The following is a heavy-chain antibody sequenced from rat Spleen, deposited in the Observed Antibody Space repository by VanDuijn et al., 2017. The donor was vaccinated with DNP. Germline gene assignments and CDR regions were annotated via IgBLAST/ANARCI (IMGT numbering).Heavy chain of an antibody. V-gene: IGHV2-43*01. Sequence: QVQLKESGPGLVQPSQTLSLACTVSGFSLTSFHMYWVRQSSGKGLEWMGVIWTGGSTEYNSALKSRLSISRDTSKSQVFLKMNSLQTEDTATYYCARSYYGYKAYFDYWGQGVMVTVSS. J-gene: IGHJ2*01. CDR3: ARSYYGYKAYFDY. D-gene: IGHD1-9*01. CDR2: IWTGGST. CDR1: GFSLTSFH.